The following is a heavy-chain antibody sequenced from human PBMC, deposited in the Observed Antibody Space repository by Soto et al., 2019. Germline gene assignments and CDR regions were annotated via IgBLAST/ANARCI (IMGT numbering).Heavy chain of an antibody. CDR1: GTSVSGANW. CDR2: IHSSGNT. CDR3: ARTGPYSSGNN. J-gene: IGHJ4*02. D-gene: IGHD3-22*01. Sequence: QVQLQESGPGLVEPLGTLSLTCAVSGTSVSGANWWGWVRQPPGKGLEWIGEIHSSGNTDYNPSRKSRVTISRDMSKNESSLKLTSVTAADTAVYYCARTGPYSSGNNWGQGTLVTVSS. V-gene: IGHV4-4*02.